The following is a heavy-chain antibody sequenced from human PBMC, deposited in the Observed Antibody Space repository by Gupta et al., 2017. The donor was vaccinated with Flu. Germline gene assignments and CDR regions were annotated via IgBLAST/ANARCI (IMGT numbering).Heavy chain of an antibody. V-gene: IGHV1-2*06. D-gene: IGHD6-19*01. CDR2: INPDSGGT. CDR1: GHTFHAYW. J-gene: IGHJ3*02. Sequence: QVQLVQSGAEVQKPGASVKVSCRPSGHTFHAYWIHWVRQAPGQGLEWMGRINPDSGGTTYAQKFQGRVTMTRDTSISTAYMELTRVTSDDTAVYYCAGIAVTGTAGSFDIWGRGTIVTVSP. CDR3: AGIAVTGTAGSFDI.